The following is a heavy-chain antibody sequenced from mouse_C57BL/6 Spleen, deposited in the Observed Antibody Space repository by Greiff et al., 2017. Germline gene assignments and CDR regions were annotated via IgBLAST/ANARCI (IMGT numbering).Heavy chain of an antibody. V-gene: IGHV1-26*01. CDR1: GYTFTDYY. Sequence: VQLQQSGPELVKPGASVKISCKASGYTFTDYYMNWVKQSHGKSLEWIGDINPNNGGTSYNQKFKGKATLTVDKSSSTAYMELRSLTSEDSAVXYCSSSGLRQAMDYWGQGTSVTVSS. D-gene: IGHD2-4*01. CDR2: INPNNGGT. CDR3: SSSGLRQAMDY. J-gene: IGHJ4*01.